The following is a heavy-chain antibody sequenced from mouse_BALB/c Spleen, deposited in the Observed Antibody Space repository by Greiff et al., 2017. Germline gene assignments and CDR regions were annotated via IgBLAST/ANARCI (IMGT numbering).Heavy chain of an antibody. Sequence: EVQGVESGGGLVQPGGSLKLSCAASGFDFSRYWMSWVRQAPGKGLEWIGEINPDSSTINYTPSLKDKFIISRDNAKNTLYLQMSKVRSEDTALYYCARPSAARATFAYWGQGTLVTVSA. CDR1: GFDFSRYW. CDR2: INPDSSTI. CDR3: ARPSAARATFAY. D-gene: IGHD3-1*01. J-gene: IGHJ3*01. V-gene: IGHV4-1*02.